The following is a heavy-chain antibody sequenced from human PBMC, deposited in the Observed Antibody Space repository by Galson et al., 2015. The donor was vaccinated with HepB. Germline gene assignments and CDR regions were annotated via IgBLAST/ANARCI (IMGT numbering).Heavy chain of an antibody. CDR2: ISSSSSTI. Sequence: SLRLSCAASGFTFSSYSMNWVRQAPGKGLEWVSYISSSSSTIYYADSVKGRFTISRDNAKNSLYLQMNSLRAEDTAVYYCARDRNSFDPWGQGTLVTVSS. CDR3: ARDRNSFDP. J-gene: IGHJ5*02. CDR1: GFTFSSYS. V-gene: IGHV3-48*04.